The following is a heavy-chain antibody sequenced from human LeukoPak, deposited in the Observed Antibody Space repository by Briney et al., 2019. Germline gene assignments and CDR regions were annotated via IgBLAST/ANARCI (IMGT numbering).Heavy chain of an antibody. CDR2: ISFSSSYI. D-gene: IGHD6-19*01. Sequence: GGSLRLSCAASGFTFSSYSMNWVRQAPGKGLEWVSSISFSSSYIYYADSVKGRFTISRDNAKNSLYLQMNSLRAEDTAVYYCARRQQAVAGTLDYWGQGTLVTVSS. V-gene: IGHV3-21*01. CDR1: GFTFSSYS. J-gene: IGHJ4*02. CDR3: ARRQQAVAGTLDY.